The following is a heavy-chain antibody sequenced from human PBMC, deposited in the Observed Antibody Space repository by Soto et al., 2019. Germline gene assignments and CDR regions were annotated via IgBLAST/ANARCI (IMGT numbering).Heavy chain of an antibody. V-gene: IGHV4-59*01. CDR2: IYYSGST. CDR1: GGSISSYY. CDR3: ARSLYSNYVSY. J-gene: IGHJ4*02. Sequence: SETLSLTCTVSGGSISSYYWSWIRQPPGKGLEWIGYIYYSGSTNYNPSLKSRVTISVDTSKNQFSLKLSSVTAADTAVYYCARSLYSNYVSYWGQGTLVTVSS. D-gene: IGHD4-4*01.